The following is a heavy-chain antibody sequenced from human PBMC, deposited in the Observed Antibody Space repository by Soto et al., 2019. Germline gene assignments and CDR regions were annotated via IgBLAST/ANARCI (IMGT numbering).Heavy chain of an antibody. CDR2: ISYDGSNK. V-gene: IGHV3-30*18. CDR3: AKEAFQDYPNWFDP. CDR1: GFTFSSYG. D-gene: IGHD4-17*01. J-gene: IGHJ5*02. Sequence: QVQLVESGGGVVQPGRSLRLSCAASGFTFSSYGMHWVRQAPGKGLEWVAVISYDGSNKYYADSVKGQFTISRDNSKNTLYLQMNSLRAEDTAVYYCAKEAFQDYPNWFDPWGQGTLVTVSS.